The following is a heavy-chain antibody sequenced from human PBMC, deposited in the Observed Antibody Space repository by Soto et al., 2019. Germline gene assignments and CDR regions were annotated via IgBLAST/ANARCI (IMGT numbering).Heavy chain of an antibody. D-gene: IGHD1-1*01. Sequence: PSETLSLTCTVSGGSFSGYFWTWIRQPPGKGREWLAEINHSGITNYNPSVESRVSMSVDTSKNQFSLRLYSVTAADTAVYYCGRGPYNYNSRYFDYWGQGTLVTVSS. CDR3: GRGPYNYNSRYFDY. J-gene: IGHJ4*02. CDR2: INHSGIT. V-gene: IGHV4-34*01. CDR1: GGSFSGYF.